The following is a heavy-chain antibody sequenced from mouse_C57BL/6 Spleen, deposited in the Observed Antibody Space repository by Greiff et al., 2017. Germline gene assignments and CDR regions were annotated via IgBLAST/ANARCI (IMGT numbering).Heavy chain of an antibody. CDR3: ARYYYGSNYYAMDY. CDR2: ISDGGSYT. V-gene: IGHV5-4*01. Sequence: EVQRVESGGGLVKPGGSLKLSCAASGFTFSSYAMSWVRQTPEKRLEWVATISDGGSYTYYPDNVKGRFTISRDNAKNNLYLQMSHLKSEDTAMYYCARYYYGSNYYAMDYWGQGTSVTVSS. D-gene: IGHD1-1*01. J-gene: IGHJ4*01. CDR1: GFTFSSYA.